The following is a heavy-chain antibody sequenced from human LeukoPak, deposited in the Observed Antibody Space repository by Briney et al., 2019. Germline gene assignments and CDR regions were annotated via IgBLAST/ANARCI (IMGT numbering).Heavy chain of an antibody. Sequence: SETLSLTCAVYGGSFSGYYWSWIRQPPGKGLEWIGEINHSGSTNYNPSLKSRVTISVDTSKNQFSLKLSSVTAADTVVYYCARGRDIVATIHHFFDYWGQGTLVTVSS. V-gene: IGHV4-34*01. J-gene: IGHJ4*02. CDR2: INHSGST. D-gene: IGHD5-12*01. CDR3: ARGRDIVATIHHFFDY. CDR1: GGSFSGYY.